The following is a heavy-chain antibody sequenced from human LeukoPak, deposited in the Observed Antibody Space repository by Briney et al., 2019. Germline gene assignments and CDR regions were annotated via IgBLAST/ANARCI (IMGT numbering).Heavy chain of an antibody. Sequence: PGGSLRLSCATSGFTFSSFWMNWVRQAPGKGLEWVANIKHDGSKKYYVDSVKGRFTISRDNAKSSLFLQMNSLRVEDTAVYYCARGMTTGDWGQGTLVTVSS. D-gene: IGHD4-17*01. CDR1: GFTFSSFW. CDR3: ARGMTTGD. CDR2: IKHDGSKK. J-gene: IGHJ4*02. V-gene: IGHV3-7*05.